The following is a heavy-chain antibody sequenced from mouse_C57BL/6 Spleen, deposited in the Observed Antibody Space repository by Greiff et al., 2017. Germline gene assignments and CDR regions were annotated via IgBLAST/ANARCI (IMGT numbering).Heavy chain of an antibody. J-gene: IGHJ1*03. CDR2: INPSNGGT. CDR3: ARGGSRTWYFDV. CDR1: GYTFTSYW. D-gene: IGHD1-1*01. V-gene: IGHV1-53*01. Sequence: VQLQQPGTELVKPGASVKLSCKASGYTFTSYWMHWVKQRPGQGLEWIGNINPSNGGTNYNEKFKSKATLTVDKSSSTAYMQLSSLTSEDSSVYYCARGGSRTWYFDVWGTGTTVTVSS.